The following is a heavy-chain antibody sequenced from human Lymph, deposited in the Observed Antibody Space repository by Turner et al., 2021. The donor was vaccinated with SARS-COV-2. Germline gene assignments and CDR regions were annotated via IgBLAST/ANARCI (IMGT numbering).Heavy chain of an antibody. CDR2: IIPLLVIA. CDR3: ARKAAPGMGGGVHYYYYAMDV. Sequence: QVQLVQSGAEVKKPGSSVKVSCKASGGTFSSSAISWVLQAPGQGLEGMGRIIPLLVIANYAQKFQGRVTITADKTTGTAYMELSSLRSEDTAVYFCARKAAPGMGGGVHYYYYAMDVWGQGTTVTVSS. J-gene: IGHJ6*02. CDR1: GGTFSSSA. D-gene: IGHD6-13*01. V-gene: IGHV1-69*04.